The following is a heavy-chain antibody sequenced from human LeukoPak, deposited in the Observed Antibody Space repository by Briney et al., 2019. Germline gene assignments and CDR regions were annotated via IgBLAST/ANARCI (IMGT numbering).Heavy chain of an antibody. J-gene: IGHJ6*02. CDR3: VRGTYYDILTGYYSYYGMDV. Sequence: GGSLRLSCAASGFTFSDYYMSWVRQAPGKGLEWVADIKQDGSEKYYVDSVKGRFTISRDNAKNSLYLQMNSLRAEDTAVYYCVRGTYYDILTGYYSYYGMDVWGQGTTVTVSS. V-gene: IGHV3-7*01. CDR1: GFTFSDYY. CDR2: IKQDGSEK. D-gene: IGHD3-9*01.